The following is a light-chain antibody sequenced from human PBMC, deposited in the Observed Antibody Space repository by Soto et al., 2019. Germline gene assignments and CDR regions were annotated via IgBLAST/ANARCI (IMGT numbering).Light chain of an antibody. V-gene: IGKV1-8*01. CDR1: QGISSY. CDR3: QQYYTYPCT. J-gene: IGKJ1*01. Sequence: AIRMTQSPSSLSASTGDRVTITCRASQGISSYLSWYQQKPGQAPKVLIHNASTLQGGVPSRFTGSGSRTDFTLTMSRLQSEDFATYYCQQYYTYPCTFGQGTKVDIK. CDR2: NAS.